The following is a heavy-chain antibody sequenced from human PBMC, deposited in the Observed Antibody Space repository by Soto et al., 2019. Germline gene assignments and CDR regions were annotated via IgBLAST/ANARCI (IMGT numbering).Heavy chain of an antibody. CDR1: GGSLSSYY. V-gene: IGHV4-59*04. J-gene: IGHJ6*02. Sequence: SETLSLASVVSGGSLSSYYWSWIRQPPGKGLEWIGYIYYSGTTYYNPSLNSRVTVSVDTSKNQFSLKVTSVTAADTAVYYCARLHGYCISSSCHGHYAMDVWGQGTTVTVSS. CDR2: IYYSGTT. D-gene: IGHD2-2*01. CDR3: ARLHGYCISSSCHGHYAMDV.